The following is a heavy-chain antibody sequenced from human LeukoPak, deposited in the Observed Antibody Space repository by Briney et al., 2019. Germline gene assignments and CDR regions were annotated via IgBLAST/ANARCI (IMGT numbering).Heavy chain of an antibody. V-gene: IGHV1-2*02. J-gene: IGHJ3*02. CDR3: ARPPPYASSGYGSVFDI. Sequence: ASVNVSCKASGYTFTGDYMHWVRQAPGQGLEWLGENNPNSGDTKYAQKFQGRVTMPRDTPISTAYMELSRLTSDDTAVYYCARPPPYASSGYGSVFDIWGQGTMVTVSS. CDR1: GYTFTGDY. D-gene: IGHD3-22*01. CDR2: NNPNSGDT.